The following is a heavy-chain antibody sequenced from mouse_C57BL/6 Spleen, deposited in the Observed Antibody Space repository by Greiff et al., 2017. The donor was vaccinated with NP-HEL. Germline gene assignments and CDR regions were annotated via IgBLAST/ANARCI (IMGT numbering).Heavy chain of an antibody. D-gene: IGHD1-1*01. CDR1: GYTFTSYW. J-gene: IGHJ3*01. CDR2: IYPGSGST. V-gene: IGHV1-55*01. CDR3: ARGYGSSSSWFAY. Sequence: QVQLQQSGAELVKPGASVKMSCKASGYTFTSYWITWVKQRPGQGLEWIGDIYPGSGSTNYNEKFKSKATLTVDTSSSTAYMQLSSLTSEDSAVYYCARGYGSSSSWFAYWGQGTLVTVSA.